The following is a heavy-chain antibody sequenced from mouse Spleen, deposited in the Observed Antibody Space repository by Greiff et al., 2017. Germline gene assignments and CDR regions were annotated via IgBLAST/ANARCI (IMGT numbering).Heavy chain of an antibody. CDR1: GFSLTSYG. V-gene: IGHV2-2*02. J-gene: IGHJ1*01. Sequence: QVQLKQSGPGLVQPSQSLSITCTVSGFSLTSYGVHWVRQSPAKGLEWLGVIWSGGSTDYNAAFISRLSISKDNSKSQVFFKMNSLQANDTAIYYCARNWGGSWYFDVWGAGTTVTVSS. CDR2: IWSGGST. CDR3: ARNWGGSWYFDV.